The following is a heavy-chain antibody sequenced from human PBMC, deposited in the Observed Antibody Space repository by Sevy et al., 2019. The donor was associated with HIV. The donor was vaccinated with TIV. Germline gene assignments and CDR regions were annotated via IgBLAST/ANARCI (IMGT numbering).Heavy chain of an antibody. CDR3: ARGGFLQYLPLGS. Sequence: SETLSLTRAVYGGSFSGYYWTWVRQPPGKGLEWIGEINHSGSTNYNPSLKSRVTISVDTSKNQFSLKLSSVTAADTAVYYCARGGFLQYLPLGSWGQGTLVTVSS. V-gene: IGHV4-34*01. J-gene: IGHJ4*02. CDR1: GGSFSGYY. D-gene: IGHD3-3*01. CDR2: INHSGST.